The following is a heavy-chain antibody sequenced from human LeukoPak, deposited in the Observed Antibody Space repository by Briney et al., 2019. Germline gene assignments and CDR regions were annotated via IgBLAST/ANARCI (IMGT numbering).Heavy chain of an antibody. V-gene: IGHV3-66*01. CDR1: GFTVSTHY. Sequence: GGSLRLSCAASGFTVSTHYISWVRQAPQKGLEWVSVIYRDGSTYYADSVRGRFTISRDNSKNTLYLQMNSLRAEDTAVYYCAVGHYSNPLGGQGTLVTVSS. CDR3: AVGHYSNPL. D-gene: IGHD6-13*01. CDR2: IYRDGST. J-gene: IGHJ4*02.